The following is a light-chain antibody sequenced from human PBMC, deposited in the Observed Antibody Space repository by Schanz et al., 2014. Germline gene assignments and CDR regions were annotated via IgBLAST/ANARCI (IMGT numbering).Light chain of an antibody. V-gene: IGKV3-20*01. Sequence: EIVMTQSPATLSVSPGERATLSCRASQSVSSTYLTWYQQKPGQAPRLLIYDATNRATGIPARFSGSGSGTDFTLTISSLEPEDFAAYYCQQYGRSPWTFGQGTKVDIK. CDR1: QSVSSTY. CDR3: QQYGRSPWT. J-gene: IGKJ1*01. CDR2: DAT.